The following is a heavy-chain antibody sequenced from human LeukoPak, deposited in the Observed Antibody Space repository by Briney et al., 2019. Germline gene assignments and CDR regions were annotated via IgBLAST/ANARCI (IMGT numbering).Heavy chain of an antibody. D-gene: IGHD1-7*01. CDR1: GFIFSSYG. CDR2: IRYDGSNT. V-gene: IGHV3-30*02. Sequence: GSLRLSCAASGFIFSSYGMHWVRQAPGKGLEWVAFIRYDGSNTYYADSVKGRFTISGDNSKNTLFLQMNSLRAEDTAVYYCAKVTGITGTTSPFDYWGQGTLVTVSS. J-gene: IGHJ4*02. CDR3: AKVTGITGTTSPFDY.